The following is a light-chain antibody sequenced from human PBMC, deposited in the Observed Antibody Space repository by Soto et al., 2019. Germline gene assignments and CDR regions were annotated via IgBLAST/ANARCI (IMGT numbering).Light chain of an antibody. V-gene: IGKV3-20*01. Sequence: IVFTQSAVALSLYPGERATLSCRASQTLSNSFIAWYQQKPGQAPRLLIYDTSSRATGVPDRYSASGSGTDFTLTSSRLEPEDFAVFSCQQHGPLQVKFGRGTRLEIK. CDR3: QQHGPLQVK. CDR2: DTS. J-gene: IGKJ5*01. CDR1: QTLSNSF.